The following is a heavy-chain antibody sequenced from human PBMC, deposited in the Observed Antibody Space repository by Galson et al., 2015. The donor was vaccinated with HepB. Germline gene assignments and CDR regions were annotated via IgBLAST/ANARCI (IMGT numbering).Heavy chain of an antibody. CDR3: ARGEGYSSGWFGDLDY. CDR1: GGTFSSYA. J-gene: IGHJ4*02. CDR2: IIPIFGTA. V-gene: IGHV1-69*13. D-gene: IGHD6-19*01. Sequence: SVKVSCKASGGTFSSYAISWVRQAPGQGLEWMGGIIPIFGTANYAQKFQGRVTITADESTSTAYMELSSLRSEDTAVYYCARGEGYSSGWFGDLDYWGQGTLVTVSS.